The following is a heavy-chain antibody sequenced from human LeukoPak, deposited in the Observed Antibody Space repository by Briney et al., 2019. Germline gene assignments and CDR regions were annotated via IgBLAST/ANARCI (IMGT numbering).Heavy chain of an antibody. J-gene: IGHJ5*02. Sequence: GEPLDSSCKASGSSFTSYRSGWVRQMPGKGLEWLGIIDRGDSTTRSSPFFQGHVTISDTKSISTAYLQWSSLKASDTAMYYCARTYYYGSGSYSANWFDPWGQGTLVTVSS. CDR2: IDRGDSTT. D-gene: IGHD3-10*01. CDR3: ARTYYYGSGSYSANWFDP. V-gene: IGHV5-51*01. CDR1: GSSFTSYR.